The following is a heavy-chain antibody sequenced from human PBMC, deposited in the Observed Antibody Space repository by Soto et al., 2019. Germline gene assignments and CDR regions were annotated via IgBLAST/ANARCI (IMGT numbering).Heavy chain of an antibody. D-gene: IGHD6-19*01. Sequence: QLQLQESGSGLVKPSQTLSLTCAVSGGSTSSGGYSWSWIRQPPGKGLEWIGYIYHSGRTYYNPSLKSRVTISVDRSKNQFSLKLSSVTAADTAVYYCASAGGLGAVAADYWGQGTLVTVSS. J-gene: IGHJ4*02. CDR1: GGSTSSGGYS. CDR3: ASAGGLGAVAADY. V-gene: IGHV4-30-2*01. CDR2: IYHSGRT.